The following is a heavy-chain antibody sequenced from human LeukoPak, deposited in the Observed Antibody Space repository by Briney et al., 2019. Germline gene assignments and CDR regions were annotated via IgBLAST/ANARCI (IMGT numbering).Heavy chain of an antibody. CDR1: GFTFSSYA. D-gene: IGHD3-16*02. Sequence: GGSLRLSCAASGFTFSSYAMHWVRQAPGKGLEWVAVISYDGGNKYYADSVKGRFTISRDNSKNTLYLQMNSLRAEDTAVYYCAKAPPADYVWGSYRHMPYYFDYWGQGTLVTVSS. CDR3: AKAPPADYVWGSYRHMPYYFDY. CDR2: ISYDGGNK. J-gene: IGHJ4*02. V-gene: IGHV3-30-3*01.